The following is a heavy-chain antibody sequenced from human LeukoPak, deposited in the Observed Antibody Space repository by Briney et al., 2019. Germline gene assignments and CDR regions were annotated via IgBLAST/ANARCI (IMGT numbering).Heavy chain of an antibody. CDR2: IYWDDNK. Sequence: SGPTLVNPTQTLTLTCTFSGFSLSTSGVGVGWIRQPPGKAQERLALIYWDDNKRYSPSLKSRLTITKDTSKNQVVLTMTNMDPVDTATYYCAHRQDSSSWYRYWYFDLWGRGTLVTVSS. CDR1: GFSLSTSGVG. V-gene: IGHV2-5*02. D-gene: IGHD6-13*01. CDR3: AHRQDSSSWYRYWYFDL. J-gene: IGHJ2*01.